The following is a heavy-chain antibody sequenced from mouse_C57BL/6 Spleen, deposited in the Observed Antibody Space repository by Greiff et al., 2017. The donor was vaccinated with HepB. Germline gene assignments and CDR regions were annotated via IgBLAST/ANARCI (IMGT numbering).Heavy chain of an antibody. CDR3: TRITTVLFDY. J-gene: IGHJ2*01. Sequence: QVQLQQSGAELVRPGASVTLSCKASGYTFTDYEMHWVKQTPVHGLEWIGAIDPETGGTAYNQKFKGKAILTADKSSSTAYMEHRSLTSEDSAVYYCTRITTVLFDYWGQGATLTVSS. V-gene: IGHV1-15*01. CDR1: GYTFTDYE. D-gene: IGHD1-1*01. CDR2: IDPETGGT.